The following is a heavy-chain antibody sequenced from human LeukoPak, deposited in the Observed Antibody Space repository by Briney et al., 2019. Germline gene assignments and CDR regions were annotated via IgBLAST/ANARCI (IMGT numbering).Heavy chain of an antibody. CDR1: GFTFSSYS. CDR2: ISSSSSYI. D-gene: IGHD3-16*01. J-gene: IGHJ6*03. CDR3: ARDGGGYYYYMDV. V-gene: IGHV3-21*01. Sequence: GGSLRLSCAASGFTFSSYSMNWVRQAPGKGLEWVSSISSSSSYIYYADSVKGRFTISRDSAKNSLYLQMNSLRAEDTAVYYCARDGGGYYYYMDVWGKGTTVTVSS.